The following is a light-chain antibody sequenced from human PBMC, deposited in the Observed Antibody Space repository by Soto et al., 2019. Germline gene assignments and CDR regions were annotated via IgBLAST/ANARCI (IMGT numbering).Light chain of an antibody. CDR1: QSISSY. V-gene: IGKV1-39*01. CDR3: QQYNNWPPVT. Sequence: DIQMTQSPSSLSASVGDRFTITWRASQSISSYLNWYQQKPGKAPKLLIYAASSLQSGVPSRFSGSGSGTEFTLTISSLQSEDFAVYYCQQYNNWPPVTFGPGTKVDIK. J-gene: IGKJ3*01. CDR2: AAS.